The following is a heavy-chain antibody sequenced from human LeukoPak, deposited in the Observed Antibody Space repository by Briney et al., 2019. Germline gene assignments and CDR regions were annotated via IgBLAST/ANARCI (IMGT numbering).Heavy chain of an antibody. CDR2: INHNGNVN. CDR3: ARDPGPPYCGGDCYSHH. V-gene: IGHV3-7*03. Sequence: GGSLRLSCAASGFTFSSYWMNWARQAPGKGLEWVASINHNGNVNYCVDSVKGRFTISRDNAKNSLYLQMSNLRAEDTAVYYCARDPGPPYCGGDCYSHHWGQGALVTVSS. CDR1: GFTFSSYW. D-gene: IGHD2-21*02. J-gene: IGHJ5*02.